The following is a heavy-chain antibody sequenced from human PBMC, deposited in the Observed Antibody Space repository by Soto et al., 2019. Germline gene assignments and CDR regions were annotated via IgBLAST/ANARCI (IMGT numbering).Heavy chain of an antibody. CDR1: GGSFSGYY. J-gene: IGHJ6*02. V-gene: IGHV4-34*01. CDR2: INHSGST. CDR3: ARGLYSEDPRDPYYYYGMDV. Sequence: QVQLQQWGAGLLKPSETLSLTCAVYGGSFSGYYWSWIRQPPGKGLEWSGEINHSGSTNYNPSLRSRVTISVDTAKSKFSLMLSSGTAADTAVYYCARGLYSEDPRDPYYYYGMDVWGQGTTVTVSS. D-gene: IGHD6-13*01.